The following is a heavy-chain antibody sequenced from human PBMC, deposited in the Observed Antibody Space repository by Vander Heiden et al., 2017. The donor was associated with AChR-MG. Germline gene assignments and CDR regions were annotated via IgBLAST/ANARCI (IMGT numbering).Heavy chain of an antibody. Sequence: QVQLQESGPGLVKPSETLSLTCTVPGGSIRSYYWSWIRQPPGKGLEWIGYIYYSGSTNYNPSLKSRVTISVDTSKNQFSLKLSSVTAADTAVYYCARTNQGYYGSGSYYPTYYYYGMDVWGQGTTVTVSS. CDR3: ARTNQGYYGSGSYYPTYYYYGMDV. CDR1: GGSIRSYY. V-gene: IGHV4-59*01. CDR2: IYYSGST. D-gene: IGHD3-10*01. J-gene: IGHJ6*02.